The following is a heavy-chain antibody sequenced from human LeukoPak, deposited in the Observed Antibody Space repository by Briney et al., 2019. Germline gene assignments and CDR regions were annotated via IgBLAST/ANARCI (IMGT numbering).Heavy chain of an antibody. CDR1: GGSISSGGYY. J-gene: IGHJ4*02. Sequence: PSETLSLTCTVSGGSISSGGYYWNWIRQHPGKGLEWIGYIYYSGSTYYNPSLKSRVTISVDTSKNQFSLKLSSVTAADTAVYYCASGYSSSWSPFDYWGQGTLVTVSS. D-gene: IGHD6-13*01. V-gene: IGHV4-31*03. CDR2: IYYSGST. CDR3: ASGYSSSWSPFDY.